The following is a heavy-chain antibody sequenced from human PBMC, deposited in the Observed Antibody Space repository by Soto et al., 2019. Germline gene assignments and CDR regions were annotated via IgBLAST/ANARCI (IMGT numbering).Heavy chain of an antibody. CDR3: ARMNYYDTSGYPFDY. CDR2: IYFRGTT. Sequence: SETLSLTCPVSGGSIRSYYWSWIRQPPGKGLEWIGYIYFRGTTNYNPSLKSRVTMSADTSKNQFSLKLNSVTAADTAVYYCARMNYYDTSGYPFDYWGQGMMVTVSS. CDR1: GGSIRSYY. J-gene: IGHJ4*02. D-gene: IGHD3-22*01. V-gene: IGHV4-59*01.